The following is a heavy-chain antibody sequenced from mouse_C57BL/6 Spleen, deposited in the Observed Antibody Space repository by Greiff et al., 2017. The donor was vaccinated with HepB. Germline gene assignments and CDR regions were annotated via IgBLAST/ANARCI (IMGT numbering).Heavy chain of an antibody. D-gene: IGHD4-1*01. CDR2: INPNNGGT. J-gene: IGHJ3*01. V-gene: IGHV1-26*01. CDR1: GYTFTDYY. CDR3: ARTWDVVFAY. Sequence: EVQLQQSGPELVKPGASVKISCKASGYTFTDYYMNWVKQSHGKSLEWIGDINPNNGGTSYNQKFKGKATLTVDKSSSTAYMELRSLTSEDSAVYYCARTWDVVFAYWGQGTLVTVSA.